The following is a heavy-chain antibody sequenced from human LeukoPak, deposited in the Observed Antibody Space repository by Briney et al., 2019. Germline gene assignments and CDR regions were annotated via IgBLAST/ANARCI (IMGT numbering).Heavy chain of an antibody. CDR3: AQRAVAGSKPFDY. Sequence: LKPSETLSLTCAVYGGSFSGYYWSWIRQPPGKGLEWIGEINHSGSTNYNPSLKSRVTISVDTSKNQFSLKLSSVTAADTAVYYCAQRAVAGSKPFDYWGQGTLVTVSS. J-gene: IGHJ4*02. D-gene: IGHD6-19*01. CDR1: GGSFSGYY. V-gene: IGHV4-34*01. CDR2: INHSGST.